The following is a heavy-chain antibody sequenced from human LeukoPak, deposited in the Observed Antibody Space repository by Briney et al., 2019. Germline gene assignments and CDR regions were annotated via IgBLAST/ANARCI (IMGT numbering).Heavy chain of an antibody. D-gene: IGHD2-15*01. J-gene: IGHJ3*01. CDR3: ASLGGLYCSGGNCYRDAFDV. CDR1: GFTFSSYE. CDR2: ISSRGDTI. V-gene: IGHV3-48*03. Sequence: PGRSLRLSCAASGFTFSSYEMNWVSQDPGKGLECVSYISSRGDTIHYADSVKGRFTISRDNAKNSLYLQMNSLRAEDTAVYYCASLGGLYCSGGNCYRDAFDVWGQGTMVTVSS.